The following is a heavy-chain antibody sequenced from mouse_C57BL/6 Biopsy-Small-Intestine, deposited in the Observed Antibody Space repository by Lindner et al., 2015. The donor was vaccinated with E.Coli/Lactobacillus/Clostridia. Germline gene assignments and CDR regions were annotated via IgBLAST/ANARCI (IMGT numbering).Heavy chain of an antibody. CDR3: ARAYYYAMDY. J-gene: IGHJ4*01. V-gene: IGHV14-2*01. CDR2: IDPEDGET. Sequence: VQLQESGAELVKPGASVKLSCTASGFNIKDYYMHWVKQRTEQGLEWIGRIDPEDGETKYAPEFQGKATITADTSSNTAYLQLSSLTSEDSAIYFCARAYYYAMDYWGQGTSVTVSS. CDR1: GFNIKDYY.